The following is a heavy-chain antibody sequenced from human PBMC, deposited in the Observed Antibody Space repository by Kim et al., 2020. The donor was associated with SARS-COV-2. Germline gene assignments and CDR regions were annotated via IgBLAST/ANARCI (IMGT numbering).Heavy chain of an antibody. V-gene: IGHV4-34*01. Sequence: RVTISVDTSKNQFSLKLSSVTAADTAVYYCARTGAILRFLARQEYNWFDPWGQGTLVTVSS. J-gene: IGHJ5*02. CDR3: ARTGAILRFLARQEYNWFDP. D-gene: IGHD3-3*01.